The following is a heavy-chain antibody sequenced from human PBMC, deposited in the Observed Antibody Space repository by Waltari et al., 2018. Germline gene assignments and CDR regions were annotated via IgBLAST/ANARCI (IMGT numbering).Heavy chain of an antibody. CDR2: VFYSGST. V-gene: IGHV4-39*07. CDR3: ARVYNTIDY. J-gene: IGHJ4*02. CDR1: CGSIISSDYY. Sequence: QLQLQESGPGLVKPSETLSLTCRLSCGSIISSDYYWGWIRQPPGKGLEWIANVFYSGSTYYNPSLRSRVTISVDTSKNQFYLKVTSLSAADTAVYYCARVYNTIDYWGQGTLVTVSS. D-gene: IGHD1-20*01.